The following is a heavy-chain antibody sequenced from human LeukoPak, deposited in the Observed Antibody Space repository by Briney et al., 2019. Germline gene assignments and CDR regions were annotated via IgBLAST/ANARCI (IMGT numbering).Heavy chain of an antibody. J-gene: IGHJ4*01. CDR3: ARDGISHPSSSSCYCNDY. D-gene: IGHD2-2*01. Sequence: GGSLRLSCAASGFTFSNYRMSWVRQAPGKGLGRVSSIKHDGSEKDYVDSVKGRFTISRDNAKNSLYLQMNSLRVEDTAVYYCARDGISHPSSSSCYCNDYWGQGTLVTVSS. V-gene: IGHV3-7*01. CDR2: IKHDGSEK. CDR1: GFTFSNYR.